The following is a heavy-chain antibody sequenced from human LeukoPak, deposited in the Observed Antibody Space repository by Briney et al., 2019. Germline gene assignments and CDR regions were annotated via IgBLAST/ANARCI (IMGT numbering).Heavy chain of an antibody. CDR2: ISSSSVYI. D-gene: IGHD2-15*01. CDR3: ARRSCSGVNCYPDY. J-gene: IGHJ4*02. Sequence: GGSLRLSCGASGFTFSSYSLNWVRQAPGKGLEWVSSISSSSVYIYYADSVKGRFTLSRDNAKNSLFLQMSSLRAEDTAVYYCARRSCSGVNCYPDYWGQGTLVTVSS. CDR1: GFTFSSYS. V-gene: IGHV3-21*01.